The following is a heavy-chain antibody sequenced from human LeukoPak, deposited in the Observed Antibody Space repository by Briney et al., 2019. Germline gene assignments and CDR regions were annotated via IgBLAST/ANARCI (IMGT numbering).Heavy chain of an antibody. V-gene: IGHV3-66*02. CDR3: ASEDSNQFDY. D-gene: IGHD4-11*01. Sequence: PGGSLRLSXAASGFTVSSNYMSWVRQAPGKGLEWVSVIYSGGSTYYADSVKGQFTISRDNSKNTLYLQMNSLRAEDTAVYYCASEDSNQFDYWGQGTLVTVSS. J-gene: IGHJ4*02. CDR1: GFTVSSNY. CDR2: IYSGGST.